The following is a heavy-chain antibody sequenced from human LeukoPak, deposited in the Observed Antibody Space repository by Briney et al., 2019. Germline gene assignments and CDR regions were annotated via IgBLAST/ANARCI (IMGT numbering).Heavy chain of an antibody. J-gene: IGHJ4*02. CDR1: GYTFTDSY. CDR3: ARNTISGGAEFDY. V-gene: IGHV1-2*02. Sequence: ASVRVSCKDSGYTFTDSYIHWVWQAPGQGLEWMGWITPNSGSTNFAQTFQGRVTVTRDASINISYMELSRLRSDDAAVYYCARNTISGGAEFDYWGQGTLVTVSS. D-gene: IGHD3-10*01. CDR2: ITPNSGST.